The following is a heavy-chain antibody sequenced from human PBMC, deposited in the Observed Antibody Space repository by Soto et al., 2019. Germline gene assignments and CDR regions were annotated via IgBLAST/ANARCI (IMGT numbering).Heavy chain of an antibody. Sequence: EVQLLESGGGLVQPGGSLRLSCAASGFTFSTYAMNWVRQAPGKGLEWVSTISVSGGSTYYADSVKGRFTISRDNSRNTVHLQMNSLRAEDTAMYYCATRHLPYCSDGTCNPFAFWGQGTLVTVSS. CDR2: ISVSGGST. V-gene: IGHV3-23*01. J-gene: IGHJ4*02. CDR1: GFTFSTYA. CDR3: ATRHLPYCSDGTCNPFAF. D-gene: IGHD2-15*01.